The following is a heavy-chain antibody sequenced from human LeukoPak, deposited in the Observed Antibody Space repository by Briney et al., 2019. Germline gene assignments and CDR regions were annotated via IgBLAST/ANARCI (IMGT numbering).Heavy chain of an antibody. CDR3: AGSGYGDYARY. J-gene: IGHJ4*02. CDR1: GGSFSGYY. D-gene: IGHD4-17*01. V-gene: IGHV4-34*01. Sequence: SETLSLTCAVYGGSFSGYYWSWIRQPPGKGLEWIGEINHSGSTNYNPSLKSRVTISVDTSKNQFSLKLSSVTAADTAVYYCAGSGYGDYARYWGQGTLVTVSS. CDR2: INHSGST.